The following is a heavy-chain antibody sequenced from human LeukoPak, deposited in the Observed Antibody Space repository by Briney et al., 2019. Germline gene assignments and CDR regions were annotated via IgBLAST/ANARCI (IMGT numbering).Heavy chain of an antibody. D-gene: IGHD6-6*01. CDR1: RFTFSRYW. CDR2: IKEDGSEK. J-gene: IGHJ4*02. V-gene: IGHV3-7*03. Sequence: GGSLRLSCVASRFTFSRYWMTWVRQAPGKGPEWVANIKEDGSEKNYVDSVKGRFTVSRDNAKNSLYLQMNSLRVEDTAVYYCVRAGLIAARPFDYWGQGTLVTVSS. CDR3: VRAGLIAARPFDY.